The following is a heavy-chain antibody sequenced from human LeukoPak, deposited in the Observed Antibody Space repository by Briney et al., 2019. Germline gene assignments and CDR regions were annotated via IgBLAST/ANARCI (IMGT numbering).Heavy chain of an antibody. CDR3: AREVLSTGFPIGTYYYDSSGYRRHFDH. J-gene: IGHJ4*02. V-gene: IGHV3-48*03. D-gene: IGHD3-22*01. Sequence: PGGSLRLSCAASGFTFSSYEMNWVRQAPGKGLEWVSYLSSSGSTIYYADSVKGRFTISRDNAKNSLYLQMNSLRAEDTAVYYCAREVLSTGFPIGTYYYDSSGYRRHFDHWGQGTLVTVSS. CDR1: GFTFSSYE. CDR2: LSSSGSTI.